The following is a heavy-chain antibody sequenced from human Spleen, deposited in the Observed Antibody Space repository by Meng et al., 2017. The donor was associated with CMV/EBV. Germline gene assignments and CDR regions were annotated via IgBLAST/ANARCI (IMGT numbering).Heavy chain of an antibody. CDR1: GFTFSGYE. CDR2: ISSSGNIK. V-gene: IGHV3-48*03. CDR3: AKAWVVPAAIHDAFDI. J-gene: IGHJ3*02. Sequence: GGSLRLSCVVSGFTFSGYEMNWVRLAPGKGLEWVSYISSSGNIKYYADSVKGRFTISRDNAKKSLYLQMNSLKAEDTAVYYCAKAWVVPAAIHDAFDIWGQGTMVTVSS. D-gene: IGHD2-2*01.